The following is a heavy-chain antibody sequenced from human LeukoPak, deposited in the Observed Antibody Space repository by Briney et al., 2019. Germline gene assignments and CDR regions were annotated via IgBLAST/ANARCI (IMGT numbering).Heavy chain of an antibody. CDR3: ARPFTGYSVDY. CDR1: GFTFNSFA. CDR2: LGGSDGDS. V-gene: IGHV3-23*01. J-gene: IGHJ4*02. D-gene: IGHD6-13*01. Sequence: GGSLRLSCAASGFTFNSFAMNWVRQAPGQGLEWVSSLGGSDGDSHYADFVKGRFTISRDNSKNTLHLQMNSLRAEDTAVYYCARPFTGYSVDYWGQGTLVTVSS.